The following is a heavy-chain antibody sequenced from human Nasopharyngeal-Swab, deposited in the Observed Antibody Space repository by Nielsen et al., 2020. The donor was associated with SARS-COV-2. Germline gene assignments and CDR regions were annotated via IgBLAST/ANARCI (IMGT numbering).Heavy chain of an antibody. J-gene: IGHJ4*02. D-gene: IGHD2-15*01. CDR1: GVNFEDYT. Sequence: LSLTRAASGVNFEDYTMHWVRQPPGKGLEWVSLINWDGDITYYADSVEGRFTVSRDNSKNSLYLQLNDLKTGDTALYYCAKDSRRGVVVAAEFYFDSWGQGTLVTVSS. CDR3: AKDSRRGVVVAAEFYFDS. CDR2: INWDGDIT. V-gene: IGHV3-43*01.